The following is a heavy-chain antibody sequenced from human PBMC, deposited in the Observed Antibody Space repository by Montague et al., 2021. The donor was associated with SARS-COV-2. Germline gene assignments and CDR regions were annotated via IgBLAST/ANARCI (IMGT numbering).Heavy chain of an antibody. V-gene: IGHV4-4*07. CDR3: VRDGGNWYYFDY. Sequence: SETLSLTCSISGVSITSYYWSWIRQPPGKGLEWIGHIYASGSTNYSPSLKSRVRLSIDNPKNQFSLKLKSLTAADTAVYYCVRDGGNWYYFDYWGQGALVTVSS. D-gene: IGHD3-16*01. CDR2: IYASGST. J-gene: IGHJ4*02. CDR1: GVSITSYY.